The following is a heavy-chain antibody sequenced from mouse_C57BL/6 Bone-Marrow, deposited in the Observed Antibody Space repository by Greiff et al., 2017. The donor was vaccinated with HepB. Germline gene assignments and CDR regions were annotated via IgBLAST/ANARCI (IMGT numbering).Heavy chain of an antibody. Sequence: DVKLVESGGGLVQPGESLKLSCESNEYEFPSHDMSWVRKTPEKRLELVAAINSDGGSTYYPDTMERRFIISRDNTKKTLYLQMSSLRSEDTALYYCARQNYYGSIYWYFDVWGTGTTVTVSS. CDR3: ARQNYYGSIYWYFDV. J-gene: IGHJ1*03. D-gene: IGHD1-1*01. V-gene: IGHV5-2*01. CDR1: EYEFPSHD. CDR2: INSDGGST.